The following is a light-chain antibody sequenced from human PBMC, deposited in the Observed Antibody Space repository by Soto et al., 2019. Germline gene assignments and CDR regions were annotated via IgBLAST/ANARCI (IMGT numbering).Light chain of an antibody. J-gene: IGKJ4*01. CDR3: QQYGSS. Sequence: EIVLTQSPGTLSLSPGERATLSCRASQSVSSSYLAWYQQKPGQAPRLLIYGASSRATGIPDRFSGSGSGTDFTLTISRLESEDVAVYYCQQYGSSFGGGTKVEIK. V-gene: IGKV3-20*01. CDR2: GAS. CDR1: QSVSSSY.